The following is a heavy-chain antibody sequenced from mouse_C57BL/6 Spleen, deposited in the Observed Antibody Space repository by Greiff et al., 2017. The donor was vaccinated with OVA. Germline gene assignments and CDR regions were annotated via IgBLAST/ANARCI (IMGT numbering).Heavy chain of an antibody. J-gene: IGHJ2*01. CDR3: TRWGLLKGDY. Sequence: VKLMESGAELVRPGASVTLSCKASGYTFTDYEMHWVKQTPVHGLEWIGAIDPETGGTAYNQKFKGKAILTADKSSSTAYMELRSLTSEDSAVYYCTRWGLLKGDYWGQGTTLTVSS. V-gene: IGHV1-15*01. CDR1: GYTFTDYE. D-gene: IGHD2-13*01. CDR2: IDPETGGT.